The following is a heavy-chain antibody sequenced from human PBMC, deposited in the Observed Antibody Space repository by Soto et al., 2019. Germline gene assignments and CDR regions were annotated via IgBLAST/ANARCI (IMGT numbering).Heavy chain of an antibody. CDR2: INTGNGNT. CDR3: ARGGGWASKSLDV. Sequence: VQLVQSGAEVKKPGASLKVSCKASGYTFTNYNIHWVRLAPGQRLEWMGWINTGNGNTKYSQKLKGRVTITTDTSASTAYMELSSLTSEDTAVFYCARGGGWASKSLDVWGQGTTVTVSS. V-gene: IGHV1-3*04. J-gene: IGHJ6*02. CDR1: GYTFTNYN. D-gene: IGHD1-26*01.